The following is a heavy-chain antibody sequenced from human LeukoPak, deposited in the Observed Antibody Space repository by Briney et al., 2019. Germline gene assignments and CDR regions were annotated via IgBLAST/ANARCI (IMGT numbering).Heavy chain of an antibody. V-gene: IGHV4-4*02. D-gene: IGHD2-2*01. J-gene: IGHJ6*03. CDR2: IYRDGNT. Sequence: SETLSLTCAVSGGSISSSTWWSWVRQPPGKGLEWIGEIYRDGNTNYNPSLKSRVTISVDKSKNQFSLKLTSVTAADTAVYYCARDRYCSSTSCTYYYYMDVWGKGTTVTVSS. CDR1: GGSISSSTW. CDR3: ARDRYCSSTSCTYYYYMDV.